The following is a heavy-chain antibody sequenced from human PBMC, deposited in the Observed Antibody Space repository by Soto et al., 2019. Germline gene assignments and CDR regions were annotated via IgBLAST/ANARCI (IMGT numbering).Heavy chain of an antibody. CDR1: GDTFNNYV. V-gene: IGHV1-69*06. CDR3: AGRCDSTTCLGHFDN. J-gene: IGHJ4*02. CDR2: ILPIFATA. Sequence: QVQLVQSGAEVKKPGSSVKVSCKASGDTFNNYVVNWVRQAPGQGLEWLGGILPIFATANYAQKFQGRVTITADKSTRTAYMELTSLRSEDTAVYYCAGRCDSTTCLGHFDNWGQGTLVTVAS. D-gene: IGHD2-2*01.